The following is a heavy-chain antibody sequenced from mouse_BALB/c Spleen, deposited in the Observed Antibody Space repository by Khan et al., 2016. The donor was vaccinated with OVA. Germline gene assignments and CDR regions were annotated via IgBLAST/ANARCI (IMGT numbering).Heavy chain of an antibody. D-gene: IGHD1-1*02. J-gene: IGHJ3*01. CDR3: ARGGRSAS. Sequence: QVQLQQPGAVLVRPGVSVKTSCKGSGYTFTDHATHWVKQRHAQRLERIGVISTYSCHADYTPQFQDQASMTFDKSASTANKELARPTIEDVAINYGARGGRSASWGQGTLGTLSA. V-gene: IGHV1S137*01. CDR2: ISTYSCHA. CDR1: GYTFTDHA.